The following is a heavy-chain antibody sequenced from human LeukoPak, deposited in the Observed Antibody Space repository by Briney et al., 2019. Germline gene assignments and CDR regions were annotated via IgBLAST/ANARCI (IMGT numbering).Heavy chain of an antibody. Sequence: GSLRLSCAASGFTFSRYSMNWVRQAPGTGLELVSSMSSSSGLIYYGDSVKGRFTVSRDNAKRSLYLQMNSLRADDTAVYYCAREFDGSASGAGYWGQGTLVTVSS. CDR1: GFTFSRYS. CDR2: MSSSSGLI. J-gene: IGHJ4*02. CDR3: AREFDGSASGAGY. V-gene: IGHV3-21*01. D-gene: IGHD1-26*01.